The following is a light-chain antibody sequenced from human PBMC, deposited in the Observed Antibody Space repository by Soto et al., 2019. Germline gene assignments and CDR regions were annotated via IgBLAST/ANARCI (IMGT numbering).Light chain of an antibody. J-gene: IGKJ1*01. CDR2: AAS. CDR1: QSISSY. V-gene: IGKV1-39*01. CDR3: QQYGSSSWT. Sequence: DIQMTQSPSSLSASVGDRVTITCRASQSISSYLNWYQQKPGKAPKLLIYAASSLQSGVPSRFSGSGSGTDFTLTISSLEPEDFAVYYCQQYGSSSWTFGQGTKVDI.